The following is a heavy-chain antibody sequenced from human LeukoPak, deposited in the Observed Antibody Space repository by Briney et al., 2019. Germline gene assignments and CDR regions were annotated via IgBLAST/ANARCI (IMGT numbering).Heavy chain of an antibody. D-gene: IGHD4-17*01. V-gene: IGHV1-69*05. Sequence: SVKVSCKAPGGTFISYAISWVRQAPGQGLEWMGRIIPIFGTANYAQKFQGRVTITTDESTSTAYMELSSLRSEDTAVYYCARPGDYSPAWDYWGQGTLVTVSS. CDR2: IIPIFGTA. CDR1: GGTFISYA. J-gene: IGHJ4*02. CDR3: ARPGDYSPAWDY.